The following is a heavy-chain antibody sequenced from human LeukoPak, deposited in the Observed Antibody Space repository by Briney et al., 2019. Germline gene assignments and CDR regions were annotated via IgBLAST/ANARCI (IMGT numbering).Heavy chain of an antibody. Sequence: PSETLSLTCAVYGGSFSGYYWSWIRQPPGKGLEWIGEINHSGSTNYNPSLKSRVTISVDTSKNQFSLKLSSVTAADTAVYYCARGCRDGSRLKTPDAFDIWGQGTMVTVSS. V-gene: IGHV4-34*01. CDR2: INHSGST. J-gene: IGHJ3*02. D-gene: IGHD6-13*01. CDR3: ARGCRDGSRLKTPDAFDI. CDR1: GGSFSGYY.